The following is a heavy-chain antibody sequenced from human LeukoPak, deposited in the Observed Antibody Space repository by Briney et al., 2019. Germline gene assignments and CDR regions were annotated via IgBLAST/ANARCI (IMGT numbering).Heavy chain of an antibody. J-gene: IGHJ4*02. CDR1: GFTFSSYW. Sequence: GGSLRLSCAASGFTFSSYWMTWVRQAPGKGLEWVANIKKDGSEKFYVDSVKGRFTISRDNPKNSLYLQMNSLRAEDTAVYYCARVGDYYGSIGSDYWCQGTLVTVSS. V-gene: IGHV3-7*01. CDR3: ARVGDYYGSIGSDY. CDR2: IKKDGSEK. D-gene: IGHD3-10*01.